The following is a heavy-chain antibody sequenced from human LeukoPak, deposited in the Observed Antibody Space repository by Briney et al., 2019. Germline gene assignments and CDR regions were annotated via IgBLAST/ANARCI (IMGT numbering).Heavy chain of an antibody. J-gene: IGHJ4*02. Sequence: GESLKISCKGSGYSFTSYWIGWVRQMPGKGLEWMGIIYPGDSDTRYSPSFQGQVTISADKSISTAYLQWSSLKASDTAMYYCARGGYYESSGYRYFDYWGQGTLVTVSS. CDR2: IYPGDSDT. D-gene: IGHD3-22*01. CDR3: ARGGYYESSGYRYFDY. V-gene: IGHV5-51*01. CDR1: GYSFTSYW.